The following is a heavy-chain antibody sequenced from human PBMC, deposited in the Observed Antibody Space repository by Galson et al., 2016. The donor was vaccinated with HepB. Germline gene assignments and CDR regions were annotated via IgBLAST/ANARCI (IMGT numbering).Heavy chain of an antibody. D-gene: IGHD2-2*01. CDR2: IRMSGAST. CDR3: VQGSTAPAV. J-gene: IGHJ6*04. CDR1: GFTFRNYG. Sequence: SLRLSCAVSGFTFRNYGMTWVRQAPGKGLECVSSIRMSGASTDYADSVKGRFTISRDNSKNTLYLQMNSLRVEETAIYYCVQGSTAPAVWGKGTTVTVSS. V-gene: IGHV3-23*01.